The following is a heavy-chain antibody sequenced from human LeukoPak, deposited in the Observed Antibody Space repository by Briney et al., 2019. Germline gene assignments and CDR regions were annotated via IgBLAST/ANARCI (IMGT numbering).Heavy chain of an antibody. CDR3: ARHPQVITIFGVVIMSYFDY. J-gene: IGHJ4*02. CDR2: IYYSGST. Sequence: SETLSLTCTVSGGSISSSSYYWGWIRQPPGKGLEWIGSIYYSGSTYYNPSLKSRVTISVDTPKNQFSLKLSSVTAADTAVYYCARHPQVITIFGVVIMSYFDYWGQGTLVTVSS. CDR1: GGSISSSSYY. D-gene: IGHD3-3*01. V-gene: IGHV4-39*01.